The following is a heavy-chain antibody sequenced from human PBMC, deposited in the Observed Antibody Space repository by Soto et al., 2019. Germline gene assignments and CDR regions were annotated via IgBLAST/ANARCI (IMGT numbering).Heavy chain of an antibody. CDR1: GFTFSNYA. Sequence: EVQLLESGGGLVQPGGSLRLSCAASGFTFSNYAMSWVRQAPGKGLEWVAVISGSGGSTYYADSVKGRFTISRDNSMMYVQMHSLRVDDTAVYYCARAGPYGDYLNYWGQGTLVTVSS. J-gene: IGHJ4*02. V-gene: IGHV3-23*01. CDR2: ISGSGGST. CDR3: ARAGPYGDYLNY. D-gene: IGHD4-17*01.